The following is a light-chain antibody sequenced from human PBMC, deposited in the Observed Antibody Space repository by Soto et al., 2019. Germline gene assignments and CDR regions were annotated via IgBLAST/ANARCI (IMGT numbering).Light chain of an antibody. CDR3: QQSYSTPPWT. CDR2: AAS. Sequence: DIQMTQSPSSLSASVGDRVTITCRASQSISSYLNWYQQKPGKAPKLLIYAASVLQSGVPSRFSGSGSGTDFTLTISSLQPEDFATYYCQQSYSTPPWTVGQGTKVEIK. CDR1: QSISSY. V-gene: IGKV1-39*01. J-gene: IGKJ1*01.